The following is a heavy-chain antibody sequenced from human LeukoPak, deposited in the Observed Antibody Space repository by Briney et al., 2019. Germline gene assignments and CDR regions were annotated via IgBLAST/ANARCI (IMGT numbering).Heavy chain of an antibody. J-gene: IGHJ4*02. CDR3: ARATMAKFDY. CDR2: IYYSGSA. D-gene: IGHD3-10*01. Sequence: SETLSLTCTVSGGSISSYYWSWIRQPPGNGLEWIGYIYYSGSANYNPSLKSRVTISVETSKNQFSLKLSSVTAADTAVYYCARATMAKFDYWGQGTLVTVSS. CDR1: GGSISSYY. V-gene: IGHV4-59*08.